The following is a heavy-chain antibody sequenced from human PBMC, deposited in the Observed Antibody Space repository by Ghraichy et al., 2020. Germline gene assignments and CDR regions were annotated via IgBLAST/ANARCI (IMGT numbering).Heavy chain of an antibody. CDR1: GGSISSYY. Sequence: SETLSLTCTVSGGSISSYYWSWIRQPAGKGLEWIGRIYTSGSTNYNPSLKSRVTMSVDTSKNQFSLKLSSVTAADTAVYYCARDRPDDDFWSGEHKKYYYYGMDVWGQGTTVTVSS. V-gene: IGHV4-4*07. D-gene: IGHD3-3*01. CDR3: ARDRPDDDFWSGEHKKYYYYGMDV. CDR2: IYTSGST. J-gene: IGHJ6*02.